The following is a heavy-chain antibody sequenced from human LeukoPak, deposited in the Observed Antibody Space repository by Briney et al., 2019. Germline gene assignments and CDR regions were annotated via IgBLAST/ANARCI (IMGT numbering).Heavy chain of an antibody. CDR3: ARSIIGTRSKFDY. CDR2: VYYSGRT. J-gene: IGHJ4*02. Sequence: SENLSLTWTVSGGSISSYYWSWIRQPPGKGLDWIGYVYYSGRTNSNPSLKSRVTISVDTSKTHFSLKLSSVTPADTAVYSCARSIIGTRSKFDYWGQGNLVTVSS. CDR1: GGSISSYY. D-gene: IGHD1/OR15-1a*01. V-gene: IGHV4-59*08.